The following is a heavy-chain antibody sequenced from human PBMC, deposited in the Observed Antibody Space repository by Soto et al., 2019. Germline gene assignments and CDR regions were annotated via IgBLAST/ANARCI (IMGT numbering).Heavy chain of an antibody. J-gene: IGHJ4*02. CDR3: ATQRELDY. D-gene: IGHD1-26*01. CDR1: GFTFSSYA. V-gene: IGHV3-23*01. Sequence: GGSLRLSCAASGFTFSSYAMSWVRQAPGQGLEWVSAIGNSGSSTYYADSVKGRFTISRDNANNSVYLHMSSLRVEDTAVYYCATQRELDYWGQGTLVTVSS. CDR2: IGNSGSST.